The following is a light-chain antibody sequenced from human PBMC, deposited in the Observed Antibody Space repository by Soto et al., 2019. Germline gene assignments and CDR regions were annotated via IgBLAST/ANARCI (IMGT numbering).Light chain of an antibody. CDR2: STD. Sequence: QSVLTQPPSASGALGQRVTISCSGGSSNIGSNTVNWYQQPPGTAPKLLICSTDQRPSGVPDRFSGSKSGTSASLAISGLQSEDESDSYCATWDVSLTGYVFGTGTKVTVL. J-gene: IGLJ1*01. V-gene: IGLV1-44*01. CDR3: ATWDVSLTGYV. CDR1: SSNIGSNT.